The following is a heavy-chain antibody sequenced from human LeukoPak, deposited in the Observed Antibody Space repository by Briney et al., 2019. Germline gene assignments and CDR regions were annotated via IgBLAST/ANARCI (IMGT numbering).Heavy chain of an antibody. Sequence: SQTLSLTCTVSGGSISSRGYYWSWIRQPPGKGLEWIGYLYDSGNTYYNPSLQSRVTISVDTSKNQFYLKLSSVTAADTAVYYCARGRVVRGVIITRTYYLDYWGQGTLVTVSS. V-gene: IGHV4-31*03. J-gene: IGHJ4*02. D-gene: IGHD3-10*01. CDR3: ARGRVVRGVIITRTYYLDY. CDR2: LYDSGNT. CDR1: GGSISSRGYY.